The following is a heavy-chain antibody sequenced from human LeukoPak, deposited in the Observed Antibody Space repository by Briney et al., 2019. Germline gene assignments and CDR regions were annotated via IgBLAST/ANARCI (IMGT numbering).Heavy chain of an antibody. V-gene: IGHV3-53*01. J-gene: IGHJ6*02. D-gene: IGHD1-26*01. CDR3: VVGDGMDV. Sequence: GGSLRLSCAASAFTFSGYSMNWVRQTPGKGLEWVSVIYSGGSTYYADSVKGRFTISRDNSKNTLYLQMNSLRAEDTAVYYCVVGDGMDVWGQGTTVTVSS. CDR2: IYSGGST. CDR1: AFTFSGYS.